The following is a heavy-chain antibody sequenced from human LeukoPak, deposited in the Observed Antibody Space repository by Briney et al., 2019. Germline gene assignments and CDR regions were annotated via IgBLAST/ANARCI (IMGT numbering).Heavy chain of an antibody. D-gene: IGHD3-22*01. J-gene: IGHJ4*02. Sequence: GGSLRLSWSASGFTLSSYAMHWVRQAPGKGLEYVSAISSNGVSTYYANAVKGRLTISRDDSKHPLYLQMNRMQTEHTVVYYCTTESWYYDAESDWGQGTLVTVSS. V-gene: IGHV3-64*04. CDR2: ISSNGVST. CDR3: TTESWYYDAESD. CDR1: GFTLSSYA.